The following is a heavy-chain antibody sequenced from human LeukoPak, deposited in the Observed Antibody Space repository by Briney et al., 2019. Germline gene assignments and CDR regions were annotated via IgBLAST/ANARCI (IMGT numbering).Heavy chain of an antibody. V-gene: IGHV4-34*01. CDR1: GGSFSGYY. Sequence: PSETLSLTCAVYGGSFSGYYWSWIRQPPGKGLEWIGEINHSGSTNYNPSLKSRVTISVDTSKNQFSLKLSSVTAADTAVYYCARSSGGYGLNYWGQGTLVTVSS. CDR3: ARSSGGYGLNY. CDR2: INHSGST. J-gene: IGHJ4*02. D-gene: IGHD5-12*01.